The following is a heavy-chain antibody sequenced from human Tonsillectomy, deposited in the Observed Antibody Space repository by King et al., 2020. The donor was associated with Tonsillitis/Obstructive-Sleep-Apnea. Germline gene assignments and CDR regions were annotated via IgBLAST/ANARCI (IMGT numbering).Heavy chain of an antibody. CDR2: IDHSGTT. V-gene: IGHV4-34*01. J-gene: IGHJ3*02. D-gene: IGHD2-2*01. CDR3: ARNDSVVEPAAMADAFDI. Sequence: VQLHQWGAGLLKPSETLSLTCAVYGGSFSGYYWSWIRQPPGKGLEWIGEIDHSGTTNYNPSLKSRVTISVDTSKNQFSLRLSSVTAADTAVYYCARNDSVVEPAAMADAFDIWGQGTMVTVSS. CDR1: GGSFSGYY.